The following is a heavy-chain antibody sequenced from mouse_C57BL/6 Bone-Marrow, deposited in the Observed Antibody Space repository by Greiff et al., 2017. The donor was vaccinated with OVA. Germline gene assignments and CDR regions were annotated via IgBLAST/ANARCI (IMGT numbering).Heavy chain of an antibody. CDR3: ARGDYGAWFAY. CDR2: IFPGSGSI. V-gene: IGHV1-75*01. Sequence: VQLLESGPELVKPGASVKISCKASGYTFTDYYINWVKQRPGQGLEWIGWIFPGSGSIYYNEKFKGKATLTGDKSSSTAYMLLSSLTSEDSAVYFCARGDYGAWFAYWGQGTLVTVSA. CDR1: GYTFTDYY. D-gene: IGHD2-4*01. J-gene: IGHJ3*01.